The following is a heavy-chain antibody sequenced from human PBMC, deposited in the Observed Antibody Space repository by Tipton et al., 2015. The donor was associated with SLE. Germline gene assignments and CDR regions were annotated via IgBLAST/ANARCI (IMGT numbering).Heavy chain of an antibody. Sequence: TLSLTCTVSGGSISSGSYYWSWIRQPAGKGLEWIGRIYTSGSTNYNPSLKSRVTISVDTSKNQFSLKLSSVTAADTAVYYCAISIAADGQVDYWGQGTLVTVSS. CDR2: IYTSGST. J-gene: IGHJ4*02. D-gene: IGHD6-13*01. CDR1: GGSISSGSYY. V-gene: IGHV4-61*02. CDR3: AISIAADGQVDY.